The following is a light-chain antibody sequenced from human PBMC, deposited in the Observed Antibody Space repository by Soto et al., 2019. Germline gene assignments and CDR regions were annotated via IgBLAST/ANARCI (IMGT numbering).Light chain of an antibody. CDR3: QQYDNLPTFT. CDR1: QDISNH. J-gene: IGKJ3*01. V-gene: IGKV1-33*01. CDR2: DAS. Sequence: DIQMTQSPSSLSASVGDRVTITCQACQDISNHLNWYQQKPGKAPKLLIYDASSLETGVPSSFSGSGSGTDFTFTITSLRPEDIATYYCQQYDNLPTFTFGPGTKVDIK.